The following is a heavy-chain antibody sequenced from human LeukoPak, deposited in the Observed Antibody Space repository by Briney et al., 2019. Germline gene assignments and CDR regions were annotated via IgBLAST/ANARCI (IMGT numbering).Heavy chain of an antibody. D-gene: IGHD4-11*01. CDR2: INPIGGTT. CDR1: GYTFTSYY. CDR3: ARQQGLQNLNFDH. Sequence: GASVVVSCKTSGYTFTSYYIHWMRQAPGQGPEWMGIINPIGGTTDYAQKFQGRVTITRDTSTSTVYMELRSLSPEDTGVYYCARQQGLQNLNFDHWGQGALVTVSS. J-gene: IGHJ5*02. V-gene: IGHV1-46*01.